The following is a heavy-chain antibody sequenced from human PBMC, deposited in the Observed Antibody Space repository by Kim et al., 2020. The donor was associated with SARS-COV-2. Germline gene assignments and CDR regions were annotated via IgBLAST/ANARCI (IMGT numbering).Heavy chain of an antibody. J-gene: IGHJ4*02. CDR2: VHYSGST. V-gene: IGHV4-59*01. CDR1: GDSISSYY. Sequence: SATLSLTCSVSGDSISSYYWTWIRQPPGKGLEWIGYVHYSGSTNYNPSLKSRVTISLDTSKRHFSLQLSSVTAADTAVYYCARDHTNYFNYWGQGTLVIVSS. CDR3: ARDHTNYFNY.